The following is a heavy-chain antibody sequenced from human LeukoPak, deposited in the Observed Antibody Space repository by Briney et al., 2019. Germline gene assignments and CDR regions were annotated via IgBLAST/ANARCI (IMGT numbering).Heavy chain of an antibody. Sequence: PGRSLRLSCAASGFTFSNYDVHWVRQAPGKGLEWVAVIWYDGSNKYYVDSVKGRSTISRDISKNTLYLQMNSLSAEDTAVYYCARHGYNYGFDYWGQGTLATVSS. V-gene: IGHV3-33*01. CDR2: IWYDGSNK. CDR3: ARHGYNYGFDY. J-gene: IGHJ4*02. CDR1: GFTFSNYD. D-gene: IGHD5-24*01.